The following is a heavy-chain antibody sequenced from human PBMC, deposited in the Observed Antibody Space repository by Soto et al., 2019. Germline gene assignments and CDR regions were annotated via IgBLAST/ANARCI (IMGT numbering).Heavy chain of an antibody. CDR1: GHTFNDYF. D-gene: IGHD4-4*01. V-gene: IGHV1-2*04. CDR2: INPNSGST. J-gene: IGHJ5*02. CDR3: ARVTATSPDAWLDP. Sequence: QVQLVQSGAEVKEPGASVNVSCRASGHTFNDYFLHWVRQAPGQGLEWMGWINPNSGSTNLAQRFQGWVTMTRDASISTVYLVLNRLKSDDTAVYYCARVTATSPDAWLDPWGQGTLVTVSS.